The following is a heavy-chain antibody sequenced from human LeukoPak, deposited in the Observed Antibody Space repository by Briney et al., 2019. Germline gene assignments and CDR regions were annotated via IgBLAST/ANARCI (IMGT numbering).Heavy chain of an antibody. CDR1: GFTFSRTG. Sequence: SVKVSCKASGFTFSRTGLKWVRQARGQRPEWIGWIVVGSGNTTYEQKFQERLTITRDMSTSTAYMELSSLRSDDTAVYYCAAATKGAFDIWGQGTMVTVSS. D-gene: IGHD5-24*01. CDR3: AAATKGAFDI. CDR2: IVVGSGNT. J-gene: IGHJ3*02. V-gene: IGHV1-58*01.